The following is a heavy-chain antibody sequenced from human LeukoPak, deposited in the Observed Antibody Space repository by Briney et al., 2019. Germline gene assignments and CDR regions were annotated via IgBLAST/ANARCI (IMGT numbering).Heavy chain of an antibody. CDR2: INPSGGST. CDR3: ARVINVAATRTSYGMDV. CDR1: GYTFTSYY. V-gene: IGHV1-46*01. J-gene: IGHJ6*02. Sequence: AAVKVSCKASGYTFTSYYMHWVRQAPGQGLEWMGIINPSGGSTSYAQKFQGRVTITADESTSTAYMELSSLRSEDTAVYYCARVINVAATRTSYGMDVWGQGTTVTVSS. D-gene: IGHD2-15*01.